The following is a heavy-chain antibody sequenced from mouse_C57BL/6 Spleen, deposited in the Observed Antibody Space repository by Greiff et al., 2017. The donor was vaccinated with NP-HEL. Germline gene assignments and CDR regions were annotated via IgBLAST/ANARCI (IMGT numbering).Heavy chain of an antibody. CDR1: GYAFSSYW. CDR3: ARELRLLSYFDY. J-gene: IGHJ2*01. Sequence: VQLQQSGAELVKPGASVKISCKASGYAFSSYWMNWVKQRPGKGLEWIGQIYPGDGDTNYNGKFKGKATLTADKSSSTAYMQLSSLTSEDSAVDFCARELRLLSYFDYWGQGTTLTVSS. V-gene: IGHV1-80*01. D-gene: IGHD3-2*02. CDR2: IYPGDGDT.